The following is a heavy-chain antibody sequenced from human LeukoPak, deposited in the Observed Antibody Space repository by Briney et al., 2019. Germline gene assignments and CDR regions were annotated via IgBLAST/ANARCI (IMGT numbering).Heavy chain of an antibody. CDR3: ASYPRNIPTPPFDY. J-gene: IGHJ4*02. Sequence: ASVKVSCKTSGYTFTAQFMHWVRQAPGQGLEWMGWINPNNGDTKYAQTFLGRVTMTRDTSTSTACMELSSLRSDDTAVYFCASYPRNIPTPPFDYWGQGTLVTVSS. V-gene: IGHV1-2*02. CDR1: GYTFTAQF. D-gene: IGHD2-21*01. CDR2: INPNNGDT.